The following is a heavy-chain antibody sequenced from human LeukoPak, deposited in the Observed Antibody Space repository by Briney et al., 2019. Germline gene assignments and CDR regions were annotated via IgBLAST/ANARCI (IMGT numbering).Heavy chain of an antibody. CDR1: GFTFSSYW. Sequence: PGGSLRLSCAASGFTFSSYWLSWVRQAPGKGLKWVANIKQDGSEKYYVDSVKGRFTISRDNAKNSLYLQMTNLRAEDTAVYYCARLEYSTSWHFEYWGQGTLVTVSS. D-gene: IGHD6-6*01. J-gene: IGHJ4*02. CDR2: IKQDGSEK. V-gene: IGHV3-7*01. CDR3: ARLEYSTSWHFEY.